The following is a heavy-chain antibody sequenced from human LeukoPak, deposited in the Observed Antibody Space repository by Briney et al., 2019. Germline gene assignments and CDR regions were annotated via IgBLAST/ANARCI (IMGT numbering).Heavy chain of an antibody. CDR2: ISYDGSNK. J-gene: IGHJ6*02. CDR3: AKDAHDDYYYYYGMDV. V-gene: IGHV3-30*18. Sequence: GGSLRLSCAASGFTFSSYGMHWVRQAPGKGLEWVAVISYDGSNKYYADSVKGRFTISRDNSKNTLYLQMNSLRAEDTAVYYCAKDAHDDYYYYYGMDVWGQGTTVTVSS. CDR1: GFTFSSYG. D-gene: IGHD1-1*01.